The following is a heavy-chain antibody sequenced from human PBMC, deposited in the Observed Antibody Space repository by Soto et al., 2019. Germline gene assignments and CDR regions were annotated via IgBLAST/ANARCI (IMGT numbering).Heavy chain of an antibody. V-gene: IGHV3-53*01. D-gene: IGHD1-1*01. Sequence: PGGSLRLSCAASGFTFSSYAMSWVRQAPGKGLEWVSVIYSGGSTYYADSVKGRFTISRDNSKNTLYLQMNSLRAEDTAVYYCARDHMAGTEDYYYYGMDVWGQGTTVTVSS. J-gene: IGHJ6*02. CDR2: IYSGGST. CDR1: GFTFSSYA. CDR3: ARDHMAGTEDYYYYGMDV.